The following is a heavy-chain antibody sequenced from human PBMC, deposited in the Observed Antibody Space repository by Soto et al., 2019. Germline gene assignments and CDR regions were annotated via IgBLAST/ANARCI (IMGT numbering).Heavy chain of an antibody. D-gene: IGHD6-13*01. V-gene: IGHV6-1*01. Sequence: SQTLSLTCAISGDSVSSNSVVWNWIRQSPSRGLEWLGRTYYRSKWYNDYAESVKSRISINPDTSKNQFSLHLSSVTAADTAVYYCARAPAPLYSSSWYYFDYWGQGTLVTVSS. CDR3: ARAPAPLYSSSWYYFDY. CDR2: TYYRSKWYN. CDR1: GDSVSSNSVV. J-gene: IGHJ4*02.